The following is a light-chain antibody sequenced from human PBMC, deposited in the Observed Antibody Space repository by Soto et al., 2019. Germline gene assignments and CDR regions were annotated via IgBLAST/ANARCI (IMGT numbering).Light chain of an antibody. CDR3: RQYDSFPYT. J-gene: IGKJ2*01. CDR1: QSISTW. V-gene: IGKV1-5*03. Sequence: DIEMTQSPSTLSASVGDRVTITCRASQSISTWLAWYQLKPGKAPKLLMYRAADLESGVPSRFRGSGSGTEFTLTITSLQRDDFATYHCRQYDSFPYTFGQGTKLDI. CDR2: RAA.